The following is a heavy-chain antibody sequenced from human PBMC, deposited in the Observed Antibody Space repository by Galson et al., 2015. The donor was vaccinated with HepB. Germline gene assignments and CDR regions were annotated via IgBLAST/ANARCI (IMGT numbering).Heavy chain of an antibody. CDR3: AEGKVGAI. Sequence: SLRLSCAASGFTFSSYGMHWVRRAPGEGLEWVTLISSDGSNKYYADSVKGRFTVSRDNSRNTLYLQMNSLGAEDTAVYYCAEGKVGAIWGQGTTVTVSS. D-gene: IGHD3-16*01. CDR2: ISSDGSNK. J-gene: IGHJ3*02. CDR1: GFTFSSYG. V-gene: IGHV3-30*18.